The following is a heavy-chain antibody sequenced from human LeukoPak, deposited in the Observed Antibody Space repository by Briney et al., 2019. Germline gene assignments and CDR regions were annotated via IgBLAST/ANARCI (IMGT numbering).Heavy chain of an antibody. Sequence: GGSLRLSCAASGFTFSSYGIHWVRLAPGKGLEWVAVISDDGTRKYYADSVQGRFTISRDNSRNTLYLQMNSLRAEDTAVYYCAREVVAATKQPYFDYWGQGTLVTVSS. J-gene: IGHJ4*02. CDR2: ISDDGTRK. V-gene: IGHV3-30*03. CDR3: AREVVAATKQPYFDY. D-gene: IGHD1/OR15-1a*01. CDR1: GFTFSSYG.